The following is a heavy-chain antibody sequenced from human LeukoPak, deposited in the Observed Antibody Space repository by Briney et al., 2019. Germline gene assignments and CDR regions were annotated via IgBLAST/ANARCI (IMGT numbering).Heavy chain of an antibody. CDR3: ASSKLSERLVSHFDY. CDR1: GGSISSYY. Sequence: SETLSLTCTVSGGSISSYYWSWIRQPAGKGLEWIGRIYTSGSTNYNPSLKSRVTMSVDTSKNQFSLKLSSVTAADTAVYYCASSKLSERLVSHFDYWGQGTLVTVSS. D-gene: IGHD6-13*01. V-gene: IGHV4-4*07. J-gene: IGHJ4*02. CDR2: IYTSGST.